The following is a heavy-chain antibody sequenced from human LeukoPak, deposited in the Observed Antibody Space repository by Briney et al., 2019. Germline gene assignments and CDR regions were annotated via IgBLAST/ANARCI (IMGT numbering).Heavy chain of an antibody. CDR3: ATMPPSGAHNSLDH. V-gene: IGHV3-21*01. Sequence: PGGSLRLSCAASGFTFNKYNMNWLRQAPGKGLEWVSSISSSSYIYYADSVKGRFTISRDNAKNSLYLQMNSLGAEDTAVYYCATMPPSGAHNSLDHWGQGTLVTVSS. D-gene: IGHD2-2*01. J-gene: IGHJ4*02. CDR2: ISSSSYI. CDR1: GFTFNKYN.